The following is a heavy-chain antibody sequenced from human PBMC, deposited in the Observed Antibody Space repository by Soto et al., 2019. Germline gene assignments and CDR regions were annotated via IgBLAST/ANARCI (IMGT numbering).Heavy chain of an antibody. J-gene: IGHJ6*02. Sequence: ASVKVSCKASGYTFTGYYMHWVRQAPGQGLEWMGWINPNSGGTNYAQKFQGRVTMTRDTSISTAYMELSRLRSDDTAVYYCARAGAGVLRYFDWLSSPVGYYGMDVWGQGTTVTVSS. V-gene: IGHV1-2*02. CDR3: ARAGAGVLRYFDWLSSPVGYYGMDV. CDR1: GYTFTGYY. D-gene: IGHD3-9*01. CDR2: INPNSGGT.